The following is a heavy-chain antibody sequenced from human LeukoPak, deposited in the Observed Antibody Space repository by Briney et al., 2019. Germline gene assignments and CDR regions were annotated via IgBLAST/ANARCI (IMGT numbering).Heavy chain of an antibody. CDR1: GFTFSSYA. CDR2: ISYDGSNK. CDR3: ARDYCSGGSCYPPDAFDI. V-gene: IGHV3-30-3*01. D-gene: IGHD2-15*01. J-gene: IGHJ3*02. Sequence: GGSLRLSCAASGFTFSSYAMHWVRQAPGKGLEWVAVISYDGSNKYYADSVKGRFTISRDNSKNTLYLQMNSLRAEDTAVYYGARDYCSGGSCYPPDAFDIWGQGTMVTVSS.